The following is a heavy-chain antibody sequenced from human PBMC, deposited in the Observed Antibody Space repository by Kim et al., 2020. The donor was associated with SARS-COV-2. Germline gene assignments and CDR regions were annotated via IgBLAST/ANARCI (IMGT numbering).Heavy chain of an antibody. CDR3: ARAFAVNHFDL. CDR2: FYYSGST. D-gene: IGHD4-17*01. Sequence: SETLSLTCTVSGGSINSYYWSWIRQPPGKGLEWIGYFYYSGSTNYNPSLKSRVTISVDTSKNQFSLKLSSVTAADTAVYYCARAFAVNHFDLWGRGTLVTVSS. V-gene: IGHV4-59*13. CDR1: GGSINSYY. J-gene: IGHJ2*01.